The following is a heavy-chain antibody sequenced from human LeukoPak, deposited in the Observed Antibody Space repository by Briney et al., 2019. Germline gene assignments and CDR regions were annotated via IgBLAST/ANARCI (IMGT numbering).Heavy chain of an antibody. CDR1: GGSISSGGYY. Sequence: SQTLFLTCTVSGGSISSGGYYWSWIRQPPGKGLEWIGYIYYSGSTYYNPSLKSRVTISVDTSKNQFSLKLSSVTAADTAVYYCARGPTVAGPSYFDYWGQGTLVTVSS. V-gene: IGHV4-30-4*01. D-gene: IGHD6-19*01. CDR3: ARGPTVAGPSYFDY. J-gene: IGHJ4*02. CDR2: IYYSGST.